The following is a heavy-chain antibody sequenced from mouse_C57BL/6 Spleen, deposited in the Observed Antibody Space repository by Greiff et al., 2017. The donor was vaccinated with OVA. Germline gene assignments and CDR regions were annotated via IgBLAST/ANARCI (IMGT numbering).Heavy chain of an antibody. CDR2: IDPSDSYT. CDR3: ARRGTTVVSWYFDV. CDR1: GYTFTSYW. D-gene: IGHD1-1*01. J-gene: IGHJ1*03. V-gene: IGHV1-69*01. Sequence: VQLQQPGAELVMPGASVKLSCKASGYTFTSYWMHWVKQRPGQGLEWIGEIDPSDSYTNYNQKFKGKSTLTVDKSSSTAYMQLSSLTSEDSAVYYFARRGTTVVSWYFDVWGTGTTVTVSS.